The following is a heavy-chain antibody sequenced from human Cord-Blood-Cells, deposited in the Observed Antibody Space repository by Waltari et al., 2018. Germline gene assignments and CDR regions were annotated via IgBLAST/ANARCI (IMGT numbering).Heavy chain of an antibody. V-gene: IGHV3-23*01. CDR2: ISGSGGSK. D-gene: IGHD4-4*01. CDR1: GFTFSSYA. J-gene: IGHJ4*02. CDR3: AKAYDYSNYFFDY. Sequence: EVQLLESGGGLVQPGGSLRLSCAASGFTFSSYAMSWVRQAPGKGLEWVSAISGSGGSKYYADPVKGRFTISGDNSKNTLYLQMNSLRAEDTAVYYCAKAYDYSNYFFDYWGQGTLVTVSS.